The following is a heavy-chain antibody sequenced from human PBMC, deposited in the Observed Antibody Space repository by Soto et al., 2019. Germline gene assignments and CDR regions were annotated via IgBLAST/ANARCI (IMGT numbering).Heavy chain of an antibody. J-gene: IGHJ4*02. CDR3: AREYCTSTSCYGPDY. CDR1: GYTFTSSG. CDR2: ISADSGKT. Sequence: ASVKVSCKASGYTFTSSGISWVRQAPGHGLEWMGWISADSGKTYYAQKFQGSLTMTTDTSTTTAYMEVGSLRADDTAVYYCAREYCTSTSCYGPDYWGQGTLVTVSS. V-gene: IGHV1-18*01. D-gene: IGHD2-2*01.